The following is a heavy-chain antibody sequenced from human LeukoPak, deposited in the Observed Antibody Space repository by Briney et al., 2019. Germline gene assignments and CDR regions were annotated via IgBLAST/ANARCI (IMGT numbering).Heavy chain of an antibody. CDR3: ARGEFEDIVVVPAAYWFDY. CDR1: GFTFSSYS. D-gene: IGHD2-2*01. Sequence: GGSLRLSCAASGFTFSSYSMNWVRQAPGKGLEWVSSISSSSSYIYYADSVKGRFTISRDNAKNSLYLQMNSLRAEDTAVYYCARGEFEDIVVVPAAYWFDYWGQGTLVTVS. CDR2: ISSSSSYI. V-gene: IGHV3-21*01. J-gene: IGHJ4*02.